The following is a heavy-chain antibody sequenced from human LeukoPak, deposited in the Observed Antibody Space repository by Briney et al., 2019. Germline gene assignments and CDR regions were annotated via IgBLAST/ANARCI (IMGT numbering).Heavy chain of an antibody. D-gene: IGHD6-19*01. V-gene: IGHV3-23*01. J-gene: IGHJ4*02. CDR3: AKGSRIAVPGTWVDY. CDR2: ISGGGGST. Sequence: HPGGSLRLSCAASGFTFSSSAMSWVRQAPGKGLEWVSVISGGGGSTYYADSVKGRFTISRDNSKNTLYLQMNSLRAEDTAVFYCAKGSRIAVPGTWVDYWGQGTLVTVSS. CDR1: GFTFSSSA.